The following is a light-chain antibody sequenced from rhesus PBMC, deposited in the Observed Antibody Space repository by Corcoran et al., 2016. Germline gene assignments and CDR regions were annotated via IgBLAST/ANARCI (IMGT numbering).Light chain of an antibody. V-gene: IGKV3-35*01. CDR3: QQYNNWNS. CDR2: YAA. CDR1: QSVSSN. Sequence: EIVMTQSPATLSLSPGERATLSCRASQSVSSNLAWYQQKPGQAPRLLICYAANRATGIPDRFSGSGSGTDFTLTISSLGPEDVGVYYCQQYNNWNSFGQGTKVEIK. J-gene: IGKJ2*01.